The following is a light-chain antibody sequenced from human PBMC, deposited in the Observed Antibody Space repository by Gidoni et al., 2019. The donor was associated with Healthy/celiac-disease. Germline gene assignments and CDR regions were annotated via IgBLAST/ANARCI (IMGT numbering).Light chain of an antibody. CDR1: KLGDKY. V-gene: IGLV3-1*01. J-gene: IGLJ2*01. Sequence: SSDLTQPPSVSVSPGQTASIPCSGDKLGDKYACWYQQKPGQSPVLVIYQDSKRPSGIPERFSGSNSGNTATLTISGTQAMDEADYYCQAWDSSTDVVFGGGTKLTVL. CDR3: QAWDSSTDVV. CDR2: QDS.